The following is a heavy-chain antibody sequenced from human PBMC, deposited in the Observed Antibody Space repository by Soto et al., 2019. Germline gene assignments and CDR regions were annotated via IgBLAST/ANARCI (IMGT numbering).Heavy chain of an antibody. CDR3: ARPFHWSGSSCHRGFDY. Sequence: QVQLVESGGGVVQPGRSLRLSCAASGVPFSSYAMHWVRQAPGKGLEWVAVISYDGSNKYYADSVKGRFTISRDNSKNTLYLQMNRLRAEDTTVYYCARPFHWSGSSCHRGFDYRGQGTLVTVYS. CDR1: GVPFSSYA. V-gene: IGHV3-30-3*01. CDR2: ISYDGSNK. D-gene: IGHD2-15*01. J-gene: IGHJ4*02.